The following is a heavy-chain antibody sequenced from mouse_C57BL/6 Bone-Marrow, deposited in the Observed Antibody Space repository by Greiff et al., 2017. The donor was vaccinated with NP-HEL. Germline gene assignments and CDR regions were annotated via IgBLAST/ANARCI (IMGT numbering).Heavy chain of an antibody. CDR3: AKKGGSYPYWYFDV. V-gene: IGHV2-5*01. CDR1: GFSLTSYG. Sequence: VKLVESGPGLVQPSQSLSITCTVSGFSLTSYGVHWVRQSPGKGLEWLGVIWRGGSTDYNAAFMSRLSITKDNSKSQVFFKMNSLQADDTAIYYCAKKGGSYPYWYFDVWGTGTTVTVSS. D-gene: IGHD1-1*02. J-gene: IGHJ1*03. CDR2: IWRGGST.